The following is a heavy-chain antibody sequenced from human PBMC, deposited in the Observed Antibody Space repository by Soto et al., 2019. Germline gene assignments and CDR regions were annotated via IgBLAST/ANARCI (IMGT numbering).Heavy chain of an antibody. CDR3: ARDKENKIYYYYGMDV. V-gene: IGHV3-30*02. Sequence: GGSLTLSCAASGFTFSSYGMHWVRQAPGKGLEWVAYIRCDRSTIYYADSVKGRFTISRDNAKNTLYLQMNSLRDEDTAVYYCARDKENKIYYYYGMDVWGQGTTVTVSS. CDR2: IRCDRSTI. CDR1: GFTFSSYG. J-gene: IGHJ6*02.